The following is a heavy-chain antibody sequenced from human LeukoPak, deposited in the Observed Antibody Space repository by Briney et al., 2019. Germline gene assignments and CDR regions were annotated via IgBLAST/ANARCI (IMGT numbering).Heavy chain of an antibody. D-gene: IGHD3-16*01. Sequence: PSETLSLTCTVSGGSISSYYWSWIRQPPGKGLEWIGYIYYSGSTNYNPSLKSRVTISVDTSKNQFSLKLSSVTAADTAVYYCARDQGWGDYFDYWGQGTLVTVSS. CDR1: GGSISSYY. V-gene: IGHV4-59*12. CDR3: ARDQGWGDYFDY. J-gene: IGHJ4*02. CDR2: IYYSGST.